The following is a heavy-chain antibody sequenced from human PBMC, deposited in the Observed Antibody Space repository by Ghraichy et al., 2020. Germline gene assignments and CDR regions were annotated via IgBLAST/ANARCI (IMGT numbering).Heavy chain of an antibody. CDR3: ARASYSGSYNYYYGMDV. CDR2: ISSSSSYI. J-gene: IGHJ6*02. CDR1: GFTFSSYS. Sequence: GSLNISCAASGFTFSSYSMNWVRQAPGKGLEWVSFISSSSSYIYYADSLKGRFTISRDNAKNSLYLQMNSLRAEDTAVYYCARASYSGSYNYYYGMDVWGQGTTVTVSS. V-gene: IGHV3-21*01. D-gene: IGHD1-26*01.